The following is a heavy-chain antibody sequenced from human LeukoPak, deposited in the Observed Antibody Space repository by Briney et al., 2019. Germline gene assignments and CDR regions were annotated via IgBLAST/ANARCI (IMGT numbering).Heavy chain of an antibody. CDR2: IYSDGDT. J-gene: IGHJ3*01. CDR1: EFNVASIH. Sequence: PGGSLRLSCTVYEFNVASIHMSWVRQAPGKGLDWVSLIYSDGDTFYSDSVKGRFIFSRDTSKNTLSLHMNSLSAEDSGLYYCARLLKRGVAFDLWGQGTLVTVSS. CDR3: ARLLKRGVAFDL. V-gene: IGHV3-66*04. D-gene: IGHD3-9*01.